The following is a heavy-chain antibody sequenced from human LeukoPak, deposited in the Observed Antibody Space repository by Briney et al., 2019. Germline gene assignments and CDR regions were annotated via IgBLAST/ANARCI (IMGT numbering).Heavy chain of an antibody. D-gene: IGHD3-22*01. CDR1: GFTFSSYG. V-gene: IGHV3-30*18. CDR3: AKDAYYYDSSGYDY. CDR2: ISYDGSNK. Sequence: GGSLRLSCAASGFTFSSYGMHWVRQAPGKGLEWVAVISYDGSNKYYADSVKGRFTFSRDNSENTLYLQMNSLRAEDTAVYYCAKDAYYYDSSGYDYWGQGTLVTVSS. J-gene: IGHJ4*02.